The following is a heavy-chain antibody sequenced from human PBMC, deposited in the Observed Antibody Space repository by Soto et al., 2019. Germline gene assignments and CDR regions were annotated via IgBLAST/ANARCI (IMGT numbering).Heavy chain of an antibody. D-gene: IGHD5-18*01. Sequence: WETLSLTCTVTGGSMTSGDQYWTWIRHRPGEGLEWFGYINHRGSLYYNPSLKSRVTISVDTAKNQFSLKLTSVTAADTAVYFCAREGYSYAYFDYWGHGTLVTVSS. J-gene: IGHJ4*01. CDR2: INHRGSL. V-gene: IGHV4-61*08. CDR1: GGSMTSGDQY. CDR3: AREGYSYAYFDY.